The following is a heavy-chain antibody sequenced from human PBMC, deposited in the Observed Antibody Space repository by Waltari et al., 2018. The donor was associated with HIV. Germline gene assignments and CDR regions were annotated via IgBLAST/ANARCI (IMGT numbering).Heavy chain of an antibody. D-gene: IGHD1-26*01. Sequence: AHLMASGAGLVNPGRSLRLSCRCSGFTFGDYGLRWFRQAPGKGLEWVGFITSEAYGGTAEYAASVTGRFTISREDSKSTAYMQMNRLESEDTGVYCCSRPSGPLHSYGMDVWGQGTTVIVSS. J-gene: IGHJ6*02. V-gene: IGHV3-49*05. CDR2: ITSEAYGGTA. CDR1: GFTFGDYG. CDR3: SRPSGPLHSYGMDV.